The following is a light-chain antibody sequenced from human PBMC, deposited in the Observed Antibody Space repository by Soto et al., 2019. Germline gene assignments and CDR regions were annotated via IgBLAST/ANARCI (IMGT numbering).Light chain of an antibody. CDR3: SSYTTSSTPEV. CDR1: SSDVGGYKF. CDR2: EVS. V-gene: IGLV2-14*01. J-gene: IGLJ1*01. Sequence: QSVLTQPASVSGSPGQSITISCTGTSSDVGGYKFVSWYQQHPGKVPRLMIYEVSNRPSGVSNRFSGSKSGNTASLTISGLQAEDEADYYCSSYTTSSTPEVFGPGTKVTVL.